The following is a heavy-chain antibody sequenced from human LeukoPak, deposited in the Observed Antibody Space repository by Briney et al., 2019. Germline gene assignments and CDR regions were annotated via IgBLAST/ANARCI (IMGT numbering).Heavy chain of an antibody. Sequence: GGSLRLSCAASGFTFSSYAMSWVRQAPGKGLEWVSVIFSGGSTYYADSVKGRFTISRDNSKNTLYLQMNSLRAEDTAVYYCARDPGGVSGRFDPWGQGTLVTVSS. V-gene: IGHV3-66*01. CDR1: GFTFSSYA. D-gene: IGHD3-10*01. CDR2: IFSGGST. J-gene: IGHJ5*02. CDR3: ARDPGGVSGRFDP.